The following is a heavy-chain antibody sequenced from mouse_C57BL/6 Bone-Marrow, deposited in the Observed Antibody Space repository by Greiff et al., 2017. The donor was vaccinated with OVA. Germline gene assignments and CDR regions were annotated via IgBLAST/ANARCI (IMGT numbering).Heavy chain of an antibody. CDR2: IDPSDSYT. Sequence: QVQLQQPGAELVMPGASVKLSCKASGYTFTSYWMHWVKQRPGQGLEWIGEIDPSDSYTNYNQKFKGKSTLTVDKSSSTAYMQLSSLTSEDSAVYYGARDDPYYAMDYWGQGTSVTVSS. V-gene: IGHV1-69*01. CDR3: ARDDPYYAMDY. CDR1: GYTFTSYW. J-gene: IGHJ4*01.